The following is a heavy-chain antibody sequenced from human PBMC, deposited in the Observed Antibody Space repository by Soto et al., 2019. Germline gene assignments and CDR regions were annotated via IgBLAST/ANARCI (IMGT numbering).Heavy chain of an antibody. D-gene: IGHD1-1*01. CDR3: ARGTTGMTPPLPHDY. Sequence: ESGGGVVQPGRSLRLSCAASGFTFSSYAMHWVRQAPGKGLEWVAVISYDGSNKYYADSVKGRFTISRDNSKNTLYLQMNSLRAEDTAVYYCARGTTGMTPPLPHDYWGQGTLVTVSS. CDR1: GFTFSSYA. V-gene: IGHV3-30-3*01. J-gene: IGHJ4*02. CDR2: ISYDGSNK.